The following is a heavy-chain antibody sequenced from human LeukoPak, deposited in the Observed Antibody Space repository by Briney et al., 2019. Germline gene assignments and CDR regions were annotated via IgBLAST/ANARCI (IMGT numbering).Heavy chain of an antibody. CDR3: ARLGKDILTGYYKSGDY. CDR2: IIPIFGTA. Sequence: SVKVSCKASGGTFSSCAISWVRQAPGQGLEWMGGIIPIFGTANYAQKFQGRVTITADESTSTAYMELSSLRSEDTAVYYCARLGKDILTGYYKSGDYWGQGTLVTVSS. J-gene: IGHJ4*02. V-gene: IGHV1-69*13. CDR1: GGTFSSCA. D-gene: IGHD3-9*01.